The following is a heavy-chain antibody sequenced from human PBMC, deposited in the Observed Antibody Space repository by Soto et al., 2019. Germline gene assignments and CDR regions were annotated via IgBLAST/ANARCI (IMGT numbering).Heavy chain of an antibody. Sequence: SETLYLTCAVYGGSFSGYYWSWIRQPPGKGLEWIGEINHSGSTNYNPSLKSRVTISVDTSKNQFSLKLSSVTAADTAVYYCARDRAGTTYYYYFLAVWGQGTTVPGSS. CDR3: ARDRAGTTYYYYFLAV. V-gene: IGHV4-34*01. D-gene: IGHD1-7*01. J-gene: IGHJ6*03. CDR1: GGSFSGYY. CDR2: INHSGST.